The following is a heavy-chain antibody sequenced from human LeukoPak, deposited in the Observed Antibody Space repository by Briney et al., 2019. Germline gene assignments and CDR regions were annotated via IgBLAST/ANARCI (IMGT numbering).Heavy chain of an antibody. Sequence: GGSLRLSCAASGFTFSSYGMHWVRQPPGKGLERVEVISYDGDNKYYADSEKGRFTISRDNPKNTLYLQMNSLRTEDTALYYCANSGPHWGQGTLVTVSS. V-gene: IGHV3-30*18. CDR1: GFTFSSYG. J-gene: IGHJ4*02. CDR2: ISYDGDNK. CDR3: ANSGPH.